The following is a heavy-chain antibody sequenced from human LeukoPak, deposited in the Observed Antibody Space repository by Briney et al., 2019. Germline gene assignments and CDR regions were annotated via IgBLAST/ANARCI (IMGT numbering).Heavy chain of an antibody. J-gene: IGHJ4*02. Sequence: SQTLSLTCAISGDSVSTNTVTWNWIRQSPSRGLECLGRTYYRSKWCNDYALSVRGRITINPDTSKNQFSLQLTSMTPEDTAVYFCARGRSTVGHDYWGQGTLVTVSS. V-gene: IGHV6-1*01. CDR2: TYYRSKWCN. D-gene: IGHD3-3*01. CDR1: GDSVSTNTVT. CDR3: ARGRSTVGHDY.